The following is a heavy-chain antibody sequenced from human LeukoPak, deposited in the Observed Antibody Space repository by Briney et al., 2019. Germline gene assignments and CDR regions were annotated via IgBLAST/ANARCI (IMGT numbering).Heavy chain of an antibody. V-gene: IGHV5-51*01. CDR2: IYPDDSDT. CDR1: GYTFTNYW. J-gene: IGHJ4*02. CDR3: VRRDFDY. Sequence: GESLKISSKGSGYTFTNYWMGWVRQMPGKGLEYMGIIYPDDSDTRYSPSFQGQVTISADKSINTAYLQWNSMKASDTAMYYCVRRDFDYWGQGTLVTVPS.